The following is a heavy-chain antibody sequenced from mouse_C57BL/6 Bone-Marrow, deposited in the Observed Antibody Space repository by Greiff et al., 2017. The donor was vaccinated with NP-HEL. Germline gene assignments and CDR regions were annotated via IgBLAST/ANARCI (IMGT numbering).Heavy chain of an antibody. CDR2: IDPETGGT. V-gene: IGHV1-15*01. D-gene: IGHD2-3*01. CDR1: GYTFTDYE. CDR3: TRVRDGYYDCLNYYAMDY. Sequence: VQLQQSGAELVRPGASVTLSCKASGYTFTDYEMHWVKQTPVHGLEWIGAIDPETGGTAYNQKFKGKAILTADKSSSTAYMELRSLTSEDSAVYYCTRVRDGYYDCLNYYAMDYWGQGTSVTVSS. J-gene: IGHJ4*01.